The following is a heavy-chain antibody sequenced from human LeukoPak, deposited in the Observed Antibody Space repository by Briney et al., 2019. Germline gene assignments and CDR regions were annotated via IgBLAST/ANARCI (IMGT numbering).Heavy chain of an antibody. CDR3: AKGLFSAYDKYLDS. CDR1: GFAFESFT. Sequence: GGSLRLSRAGSGFAFESFTMTWVRQAPGKGLEWVSLISDTGRDINYADSVRGRFTISRDNTKNSLFLQMDSLRVEDTAIYYCAKGLFSAYDKYLDSWGQGTLVTVSS. J-gene: IGHJ4*02. V-gene: IGHV3-21*04. CDR2: ISDTGRDI. D-gene: IGHD5-12*01.